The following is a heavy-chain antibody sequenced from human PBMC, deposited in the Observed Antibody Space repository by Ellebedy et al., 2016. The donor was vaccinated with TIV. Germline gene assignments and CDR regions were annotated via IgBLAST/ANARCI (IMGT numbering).Heavy chain of an antibody. Sequence: GESLKISCVASGFSFSSYWMSWVRQAPGKGLEWVANINQDGSQKYYVDSVKGRFTISRDSAKNSLSLQMNSLRVDDAAMYYCATDGSYGDYLSPTHAFEIWGQGTMLIVSS. V-gene: IGHV3-7*01. CDR1: GFSFSSYW. D-gene: IGHD1-26*01. J-gene: IGHJ3*02. CDR2: INQDGSQK. CDR3: ATDGSYGDYLSPTHAFEI.